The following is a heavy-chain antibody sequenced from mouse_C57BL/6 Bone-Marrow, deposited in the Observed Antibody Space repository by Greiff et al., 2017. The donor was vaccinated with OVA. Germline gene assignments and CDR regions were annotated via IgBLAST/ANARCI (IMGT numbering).Heavy chain of an antibody. CDR3: ARIPFYSNPYAMDY. D-gene: IGHD2-5*01. Sequence: EVQRVESGAELVKPGASVKLSCTASGFNIKDYYMHWVKQRTEQGLEWIGRIDPEDGETKYAPKFQGKATITADPSSNTAYLQLSSLTSEDTAVYYCARIPFYSNPYAMDYWGQGTAVTVSS. V-gene: IGHV14-2*01. CDR1: GFNIKDYY. CDR2: IDPEDGET. J-gene: IGHJ4*01.